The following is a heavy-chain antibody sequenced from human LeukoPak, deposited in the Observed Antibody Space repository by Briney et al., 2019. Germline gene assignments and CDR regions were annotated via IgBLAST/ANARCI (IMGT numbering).Heavy chain of an antibody. J-gene: IGHJ4*02. CDR1: GYNFNAYG. V-gene: IGHV1-18*01. D-gene: IGHD3-9*01. CDR3: ARDSSDILTGYNYFDH. Sequence: ASVKVSCKASGYNFNAYGISWVRQAPGQGLEWMGWISVTHGNTNYAQKFQGRVTMTKDTSTSTAYMELRGLRSDDTAVYYCARDSSDILTGYNYFDHWGQGTLVTVSS. CDR2: ISVTHGNT.